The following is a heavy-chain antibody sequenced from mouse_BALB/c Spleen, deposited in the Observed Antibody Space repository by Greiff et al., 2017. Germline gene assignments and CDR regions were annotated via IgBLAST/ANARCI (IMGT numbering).Heavy chain of an antibody. CDR3: ARGPRFLFAY. V-gene: IGHV3-6*02. CDR1: GYSITSGYY. CDR2: ISYDGSN. D-gene: IGHD6-1*01. J-gene: IGHJ3*01. Sequence: ESGPGLVKPSQSLSLTCSVTGYSITSGYYWNWIRQFPGNKLEWMGYISYDGSNNYNPSLKNRISITRDTSKNQFFLKLNSVTTEDTATYYCARGPRFLFAYWGQGTLVTVSA.